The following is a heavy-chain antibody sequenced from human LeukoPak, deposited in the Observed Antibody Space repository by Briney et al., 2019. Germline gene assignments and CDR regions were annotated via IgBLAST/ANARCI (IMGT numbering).Heavy chain of an antibody. V-gene: IGHV3-23*01. Sequence: GGSLRLSCAASGFTFSSYAMSWVRQAPGKRLEWVSAISGSGGSTYYADSVKGRFTISRDNSKNTLYLQMNSLRAEDTAVYYCAKGGTGYCSGGSCYSGNYFDYWGQGTLVTVSS. CDR3: AKGGTGYCSGGSCYSGNYFDY. J-gene: IGHJ4*02. CDR1: GFTFSSYA. D-gene: IGHD2-15*01. CDR2: ISGSGGST.